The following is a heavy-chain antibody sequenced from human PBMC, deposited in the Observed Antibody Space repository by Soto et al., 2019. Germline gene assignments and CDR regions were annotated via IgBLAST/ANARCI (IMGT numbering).Heavy chain of an antibody. V-gene: IGHV5-51*07. J-gene: IGHJ6*02. CDR3: ARHGLDRAMFYGMDV. Sequence: IGQQQQVPGKGLEWMGIIYPDDSDTRYSPSFQGQVTISADKSISTAYLQWSSLKASDTAMYYCARHGLDRAMFYGMDVWGRGTTVTVSS. CDR2: IYPDDSDT. D-gene: IGHD5-18*01.